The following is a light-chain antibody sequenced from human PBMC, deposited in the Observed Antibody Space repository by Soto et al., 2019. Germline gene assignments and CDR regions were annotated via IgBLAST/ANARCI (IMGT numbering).Light chain of an antibody. V-gene: IGKV3-20*01. J-gene: IGKJ1*01. CDR3: QQYGSSPKT. Sequence: EMELTQSQGTLSVSLGERVTLSCGAGQISSSYLAWYQQKPGQAPRLLIYGASSRATGIPDRFSGSGSGTDFTLTISRLEPEDFAVYYCQQYGSSPKTFGQGTKVDIK. CDR1: QISSSY. CDR2: GAS.